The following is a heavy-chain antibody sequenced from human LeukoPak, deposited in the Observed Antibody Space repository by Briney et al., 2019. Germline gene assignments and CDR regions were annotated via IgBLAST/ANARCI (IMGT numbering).Heavy chain of an antibody. CDR2: INHSGST. CDR1: GGSFSGYY. J-gene: IGHJ4*02. CDR3: ARDGYNGIDY. Sequence: PSETLSLTCAVYGGSFSGYYWSWIRQPPGKGLEWIGEINHSGSTNYNPPLKSRVTISVDTSKNQFSLELSSVTAADTAVYYCARDGYNGIDYWGQGTLVTVSS. D-gene: IGHD5-24*01. V-gene: IGHV4-34*01.